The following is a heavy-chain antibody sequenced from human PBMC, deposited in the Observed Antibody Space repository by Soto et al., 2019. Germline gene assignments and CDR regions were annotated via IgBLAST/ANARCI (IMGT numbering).Heavy chain of an antibody. V-gene: IGHV3-53*01. CDR1: GFSVSATS. CDR2: MHRGGST. D-gene: IGHD5-18*01. J-gene: IGHJ4*02. CDR3: ARVNTTLVDHFDC. Sequence: PGGSLRLSCVVSGFSVSATSIFWVRQATGKGLEWVSLMHRGGSTDNADSVKGRFTTSRDKSKNTLYLHMNGLSVEDTAGYYWARVNTTLVDHFDCWGQGTLVTVSS.